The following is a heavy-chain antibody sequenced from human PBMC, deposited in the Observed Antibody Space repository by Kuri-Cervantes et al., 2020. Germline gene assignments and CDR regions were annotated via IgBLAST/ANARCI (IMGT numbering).Heavy chain of an antibody. CDR1: GFSFDDYA. D-gene: IGHD2-2*01. Sequence: SLKISCAASGFSFDDYAMHWVRQAPGKGLEWVSGISWNSGSIGYADSVKGRFTISRDNAKNTLYLQMNSLRAEDTAVYYCARGSRSSTSCYFLYYYYYGMDVWGQGTTVTVSS. J-gene: IGHJ6*02. CDR3: ARGSRSSTSCYFLYYYYYGMDV. CDR2: ISWNSGSI. V-gene: IGHV3-9*01.